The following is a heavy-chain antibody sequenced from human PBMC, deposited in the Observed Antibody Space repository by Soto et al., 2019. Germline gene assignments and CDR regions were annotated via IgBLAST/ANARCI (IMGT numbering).Heavy chain of an antibody. D-gene: IGHD6-19*01. CDR1: EFTFINYN. V-gene: IGHV3-48*02. J-gene: IGHJ3*02. Sequence: GGSLRLSCAASEFTFINYNMNWVRQAPGKGLEWVSYISSSSGTKMYADSVKGRFTISRDNAKNSLYLQMNSLRDEDTAVYYCATENDGAGAFDIWGQGTMVTVSS. CDR3: ATENDGAGAFDI. CDR2: ISSSSGTK.